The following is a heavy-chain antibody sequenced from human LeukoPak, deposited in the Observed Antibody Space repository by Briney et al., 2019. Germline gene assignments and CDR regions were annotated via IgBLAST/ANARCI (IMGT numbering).Heavy chain of an antibody. CDR3: ATSYDMGWLIGY. CDR1: GFTFGDTW. D-gene: IGHD3/OR15-3a*01. J-gene: IGHJ4*02. Sequence: PGGSLRLSCAASGFTFGDTWMNWVRQVRGQGLEWVANIKQDGSEKFYVASVKGRFTISRDNGKSSLYLQMNSLRAEDTALYYCATSYDMGWLIGYWGQGTLVTVSS. V-gene: IGHV3-7*03. CDR2: IKQDGSEK.